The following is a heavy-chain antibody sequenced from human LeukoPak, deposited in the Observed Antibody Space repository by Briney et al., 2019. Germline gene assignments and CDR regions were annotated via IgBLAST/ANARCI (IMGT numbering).Heavy chain of an antibody. J-gene: IGHJ4*02. CDR3: AKVPASTTKYYFDY. CDR1: GFTVSSNY. V-gene: IGHV3-23*01. D-gene: IGHD1-1*01. Sequence: GGSLRLSCAASGFTVSSNYMSWVRQAPGKGLEWVSAISGSGGSTYYADSVKGRFTISRDNSKNTLYLQMNSLRAEDTAVYYCAKVPASTTKYYFDYWGQGTLVTVSS. CDR2: ISGSGGST.